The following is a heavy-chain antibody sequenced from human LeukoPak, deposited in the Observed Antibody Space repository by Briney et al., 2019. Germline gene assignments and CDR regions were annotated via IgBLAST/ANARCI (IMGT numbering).Heavy chain of an antibody. CDR2: ISGSGGST. V-gene: IGHV3-23*01. D-gene: IGHD4-17*01. CDR3: AKLSTVTSLSAVVY. J-gene: IGHJ4*02. CDR1: GFTFSSYA. Sequence: GGSLRLSCAASGFTFSSYAMSWVRQAPGKGLEWVSAISGSGGSTYYADSVKGRFTISRDNSKNTLYLQMNSLRAEDTAVYYCAKLSTVTSLSAVVYWGQGTLVTVSS.